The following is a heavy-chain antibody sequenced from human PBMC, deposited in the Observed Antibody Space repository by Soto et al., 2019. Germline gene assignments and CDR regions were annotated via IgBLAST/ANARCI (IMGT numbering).Heavy chain of an antibody. V-gene: IGHV3-21*01. D-gene: IGHD3-22*01. J-gene: IGHJ4*02. CDR1: GFTFSSYS. CDR3: ARDLAYYYDTSGYYPFDY. CDR2: ISSSSSYI. Sequence: VGSLRLSCAASGFTFSSYSMNWDRQAPGKGLEWVSSISSSSSYIYYADSVKGRFTISRDNAKNSLYLQMNSLRAEDTAVYYCARDLAYYYDTSGYYPFDYWGQGTLVTVSS.